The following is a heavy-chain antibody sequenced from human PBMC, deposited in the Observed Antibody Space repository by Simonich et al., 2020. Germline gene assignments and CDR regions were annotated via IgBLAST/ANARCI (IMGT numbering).Heavy chain of an antibody. V-gene: IGHV1-2*02. CDR1: GYTFTGYY. Sequence: QVQLVQSGAEVKKPGASVKVSCKASGYTFTGYYLHWVRPAPGQGLEWLGWINPNSGGTNYAQKFQGRVTMTRDTSISTAYMELSRLRSDDTAVYYCARDRAARYYYYYYMDVWGKGTTVTVSS. CDR2: INPNSGGT. CDR3: ARDRAARYYYYYYMDV. D-gene: IGHD6-6*01. J-gene: IGHJ6*03.